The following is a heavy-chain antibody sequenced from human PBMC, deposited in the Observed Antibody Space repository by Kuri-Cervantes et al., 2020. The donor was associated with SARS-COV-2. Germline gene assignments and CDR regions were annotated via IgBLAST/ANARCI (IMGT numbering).Heavy chain of an antibody. CDR2: ISSSGSTI. J-gene: IGHJ4*02. V-gene: IGHV3-11*04. CDR3: ARAGDITMIVEYYFDY. CDR1: GFTFSDYY. D-gene: IGHD3-22*01. Sequence: GESLKISCAASGFTFSDYYMSWIRQAPGKGLEWVSYISSSGSTIYYADSVKDRFTISRDNAKNSLYLQMNSLRAEDTAVYYCARAGDITMIVEYYFDYWGQGTLVTVSS.